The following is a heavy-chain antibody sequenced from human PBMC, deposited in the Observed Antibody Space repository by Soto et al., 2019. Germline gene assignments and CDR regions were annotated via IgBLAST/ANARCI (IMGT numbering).Heavy chain of an antibody. CDR3: AIGSMVIMTALRLDVAVDV. V-gene: IGHV3-23*01. Sequence: DVQLLESGGGLVQPGGSLRLACAASGFTFGNYAINWVRLAPGKGLELVSGISGGGGSTYYADSVKGRFTIFRDTSMNTVLLEMSRPTPDDTQVYYCAIGSMVIMTALRLDVAVDVWGSGKMAT. CDR1: GFTFGNYA. CDR2: ISGGGGST. D-gene: IGHD2-21*01. J-gene: IGHJ3*01.